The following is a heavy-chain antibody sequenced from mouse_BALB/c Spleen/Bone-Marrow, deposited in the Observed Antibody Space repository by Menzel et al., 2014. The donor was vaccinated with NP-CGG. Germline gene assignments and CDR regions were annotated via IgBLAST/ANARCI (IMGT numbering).Heavy chain of an antibody. CDR2: IHTVSGGT. V-gene: IGHV1-15*01. CDR1: GYTFTDYE. Sequence: VQLVESGAELVRPGASVKLSCKALGYTFTDYEMHWVKQTPVHGLEWIGVIHTVSGGTAYNQKLKGKATLTVDKTFSTDYMQLSRLTSEGYAVYYCTRRNTTVVATDYWGQCTTLTVSS. J-gene: IGHJ2*01. CDR3: TRRNTTVVATDY. D-gene: IGHD1-1*01.